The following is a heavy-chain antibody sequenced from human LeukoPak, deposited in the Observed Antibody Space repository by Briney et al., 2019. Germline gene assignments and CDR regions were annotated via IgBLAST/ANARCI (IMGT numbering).Heavy chain of an antibody. V-gene: IGHV3-30*14. J-gene: IGHJ6*02. Sequence: GGSLRLSCAASGFXFGTHAMHWVRQAPGKGLEWVALVSNDGSDKFYADSVKGRFTISGDNSKKTVYLQMNSLRVDDTALYFCAREAGSGRTYGMDVWGQGTTVSVSS. CDR2: VSNDGSDK. CDR1: GFXFGTHA. CDR3: AREAGSGRTYGMDV. D-gene: IGHD3-10*01.